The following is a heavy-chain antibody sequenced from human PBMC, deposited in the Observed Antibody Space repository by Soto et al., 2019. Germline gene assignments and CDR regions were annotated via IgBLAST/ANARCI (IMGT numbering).Heavy chain of an antibody. CDR3: ARSVWFGELSLGY. J-gene: IGHJ4*02. CDR2: INHSGST. V-gene: IGHV4-34*01. D-gene: IGHD3-10*01. CDR1: GGSFSGYY. Sequence: SETLSLTCAVYGGSFSGYYWSWIRQPPGKGLEWIGEINHSGSTNYNPSLKSRVTISVDTSKDQFSLKLSSVTAADTAVYYCARSVWFGELSLGYWGQGTLVTVS.